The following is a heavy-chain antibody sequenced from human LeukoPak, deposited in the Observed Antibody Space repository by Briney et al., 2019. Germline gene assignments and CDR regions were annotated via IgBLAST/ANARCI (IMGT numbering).Heavy chain of an antibody. CDR2: INIDGSST. Sequence: GGSLRLSCVASGFTFSSYWMHWVRQAPGKGLVWVSRINIDGSSTSYADSVKGRFTISRDNSKNTLYLQMNSLRAEDTAVYYCARSPSLGYGDNWFDPWGQGTLVTVSS. J-gene: IGHJ5*02. CDR1: GFTFSSYW. CDR3: ARSPSLGYGDNWFDP. V-gene: IGHV3-74*01. D-gene: IGHD4-17*01.